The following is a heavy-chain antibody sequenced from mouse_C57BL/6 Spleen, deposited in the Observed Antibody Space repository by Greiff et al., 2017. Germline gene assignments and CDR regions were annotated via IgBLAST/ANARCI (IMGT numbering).Heavy chain of an antibody. V-gene: IGHV6-3*01. D-gene: IGHD3-2*02. CDR1: GFTFSNYW. Sequence: EVMLVESGGGLVQPGGSMKLSCVASGFTFSNYWMNWVRQSPEKGLEWVAQIRLKSDNYATHYAESVKGRFTISRDDSKSSVYLQMNNLRAEDTGIYYCTAGSSGAYYAMDYWGQGTSVTVSS. CDR2: IRLKSDNYAT. CDR3: TAGSSGAYYAMDY. J-gene: IGHJ4*01.